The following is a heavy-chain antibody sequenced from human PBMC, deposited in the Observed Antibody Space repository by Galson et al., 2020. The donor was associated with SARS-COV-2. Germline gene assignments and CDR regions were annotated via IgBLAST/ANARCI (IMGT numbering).Heavy chain of an antibody. CDR2: IYHSGTT. CDR1: GGSISSGGYS. J-gene: IGHJ1*01. D-gene: IGHD3-10*01. V-gene: IGHV4-30-2*01. CDR3: ARDRSGELSP. Sequence: ASETLSLTCSVSGGSISSGGYSWSWIRQPPGKGLEWIGYIYHSGTTYYNPSLKSRVALSLDRSKNQFSLELSSVTAADTAVYYCARDRSGELSPWGQGTLVTVSS.